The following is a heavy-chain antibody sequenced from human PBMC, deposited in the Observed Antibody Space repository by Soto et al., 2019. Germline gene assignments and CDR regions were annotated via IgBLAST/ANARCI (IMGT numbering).Heavy chain of an antibody. V-gene: IGHV3-9*01. D-gene: IGHD3-10*01. CDR2: ISWNSVSI. CDR1: GFNFNDYG. Sequence: PGGSLRLSCAACGFNFNDYGMHWVRQAPGKGLEWVSSISWNSVSIGYADSVKGRFTISRDNAKNSLYLQMNTLRAEDTALYYCAKDMENGYNPYYYYGMDVWGQGTTVTVS. CDR3: AKDMENGYNPYYYYGMDV. J-gene: IGHJ6*02.